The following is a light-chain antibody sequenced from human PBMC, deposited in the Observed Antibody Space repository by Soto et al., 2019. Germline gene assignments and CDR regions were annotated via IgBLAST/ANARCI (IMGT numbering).Light chain of an antibody. Sequence: QAVVTQEPSLTVSPGGTVTLTCASSTGAVTSGYYPNWFQQKPGQAPRALIYSTIHKHSRTPARFSGSLLGGKAALTLSGVQPEDEAEYYCLLYFGGAHVVFGGGTKVTVL. CDR2: STI. CDR1: TGAVTSGYY. CDR3: LLYFGGAHVV. V-gene: IGLV7-43*01. J-gene: IGLJ2*01.